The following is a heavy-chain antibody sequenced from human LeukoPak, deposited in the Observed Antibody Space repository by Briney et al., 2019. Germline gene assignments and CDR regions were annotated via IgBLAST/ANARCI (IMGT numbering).Heavy chain of an antibody. CDR1: GFTFSSYG. V-gene: IGHV3-30*18. CDR3: AKDWSFYYYGMDV. Sequence: PGRSLRLSCAASGFTFSSYGMHWVRQAPGKGLEWVAVISYDGSNKYYADSVKGRFTISRDSSKNTLYLQMNSLRAEDTAVYYCAKDWSFYYYGMDVWGQGTTVTVSS. J-gene: IGHJ6*02. CDR2: ISYDGSNK. D-gene: IGHD3-16*02.